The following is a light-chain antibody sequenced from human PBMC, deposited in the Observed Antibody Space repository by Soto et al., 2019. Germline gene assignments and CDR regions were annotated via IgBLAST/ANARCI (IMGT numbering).Light chain of an antibody. Sequence: DIQMTQSPSSLSASVGNRVTITCRASQSISTYLNWYQKKPGKAPNLMIYDASRLQSGVPSSFSGSGGGTDFTLSISSVQPEDFAPYFCQQSYMDPITFGQGTQLEI. CDR2: DAS. J-gene: IGKJ5*01. V-gene: IGKV1-39*01. CDR3: QQSYMDPIT. CDR1: QSISTY.